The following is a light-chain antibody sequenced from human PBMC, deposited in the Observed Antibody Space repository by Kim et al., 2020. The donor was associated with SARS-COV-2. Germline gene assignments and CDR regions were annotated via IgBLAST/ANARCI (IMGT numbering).Light chain of an antibody. CDR3: HQRNSWPLT. CDR1: QSISNY. J-gene: IGKJ4*01. CDR2: DAS. Sequence: EIVLTQSPATLSLSPGERATLSCRASQSISNYLAWYQQTPGQAPRLLIYDASNRAPSVPARFSGRGSGTDFTLTISSLEPEDFAVYYCHQRNSWPLTFGGGTKVDIK. V-gene: IGKV3-11*01.